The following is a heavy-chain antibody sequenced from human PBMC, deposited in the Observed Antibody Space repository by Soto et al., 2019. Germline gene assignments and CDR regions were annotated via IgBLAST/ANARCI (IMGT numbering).Heavy chain of an antibody. CDR2: ISGNGEII. CDR3: ARDVDADFRTDFDY. D-gene: IGHD4-17*01. Sequence: GGSLRLSCAASGFTFSDYYIHWIRRAPGKGLEWISYISGNGEIIQYAASARDRFTISRDNAENSVYLEMDSLRAEDTALYYCARDVDADFRTDFDYWGRGTLVTVSS. CDR1: GFTFSDYY. J-gene: IGHJ4*02. V-gene: IGHV3-11*01.